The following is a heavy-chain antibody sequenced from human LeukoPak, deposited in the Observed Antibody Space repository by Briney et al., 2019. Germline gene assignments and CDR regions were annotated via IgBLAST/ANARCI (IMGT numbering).Heavy chain of an antibody. V-gene: IGHV4-59*01. Sequence: SETLSLTCTVSGGSISSYYWSWIRQPPGKGLEWIGYIYYSGSTNYNPSLKSRVTISVDTSKNQFSLKLSSVTAADTAVYYCARDSSSTWYHYFDYWGQGTLVTVSS. J-gene: IGHJ4*02. D-gene: IGHD6-13*01. CDR3: ARDSSSTWYHYFDY. CDR1: GGSISSYY. CDR2: IYYSGST.